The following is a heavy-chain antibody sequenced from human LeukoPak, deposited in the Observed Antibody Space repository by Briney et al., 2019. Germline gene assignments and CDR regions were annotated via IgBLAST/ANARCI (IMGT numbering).Heavy chain of an antibody. Sequence: PGGSLRLPCAASGFTFSSYAMSWVRQAPGKGLEWVSAISGSGGSTYYADSVKGRFTISRDNSKSTLYLQMNSLRAEDTAVYYCAKDASWFETPDYWGQGTLVTVSS. J-gene: IGHJ4*02. CDR2: ISGSGGST. CDR3: AKDASWFETPDY. V-gene: IGHV3-23*01. CDR1: GFTFSSYA. D-gene: IGHD3-10*01.